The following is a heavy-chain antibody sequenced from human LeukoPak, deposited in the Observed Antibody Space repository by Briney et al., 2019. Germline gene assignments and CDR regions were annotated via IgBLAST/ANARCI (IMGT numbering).Heavy chain of an antibody. J-gene: IGHJ4*02. CDR3: ARRLSENRGVGYFDY. CDR1: GSSISSYF. Sequence: SETLSLTCTVSGSSISSYFWSWIRQPPGKGLDWIGYIYYSGNTNYNPSLKSRVTISVDTSKNQFSLKLSSVTAADTAVYYCARRLSENRGVGYFDYWGQGTLVTVSS. V-gene: IGHV4-59*01. D-gene: IGHD3-16*02. CDR2: IYYSGNT.